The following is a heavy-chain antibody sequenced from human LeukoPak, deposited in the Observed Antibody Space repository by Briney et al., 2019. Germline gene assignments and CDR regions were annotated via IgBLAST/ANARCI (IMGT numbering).Heavy chain of an antibody. Sequence: GGSLRLSCAASGFTFDDYAMHWVRQAPGKGLEGVSGISWNSGSIVYADSVKGRFTISRDNAKNSLYLQMNSLRAEDMALYYCAKDYGIAAAGGFDYWGQGTLVTVSS. CDR1: GFTFDDYA. V-gene: IGHV3-9*03. D-gene: IGHD6-13*01. CDR3: AKDYGIAAAGGFDY. J-gene: IGHJ4*02. CDR2: ISWNSGSI.